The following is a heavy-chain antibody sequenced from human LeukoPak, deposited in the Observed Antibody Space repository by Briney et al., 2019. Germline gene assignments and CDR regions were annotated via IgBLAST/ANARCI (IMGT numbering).Heavy chain of an antibody. V-gene: IGHV3-21*01. J-gene: IGHJ4*02. Sequence: GGSLRLSCAASEFTFSRYNMNWVRQAPGKGLEWVSSISSSGSYKYDADSVKGRVTISRDNAKNSLYLQWNSLRADNTAVYYCARAGGYSNYDLDSWGQGTQVTVSS. CDR1: EFTFSRYN. CDR3: ARAGGYSNYDLDS. CDR2: ISSSGSYK. D-gene: IGHD5-12*01.